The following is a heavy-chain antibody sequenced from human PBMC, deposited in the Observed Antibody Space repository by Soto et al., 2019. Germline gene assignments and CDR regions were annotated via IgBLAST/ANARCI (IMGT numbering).Heavy chain of an antibody. Sequence: QLQLQESGPGLVKPSDTLSLTCTVSGGSISSSSYYWGWIRQPPGKGREWIGSIYYSGSTYYNPSLKSRVTIPGDTSKIQFSRKLSSVTAADTAVYYCASPTPTVGVSVAFDIWGQGTMVTVSS. CDR1: GGSISSSSYY. J-gene: IGHJ3*02. CDR3: ASPTPTVGVSVAFDI. CDR2: IYYSGST. D-gene: IGHD4-17*01. V-gene: IGHV4-39*01.